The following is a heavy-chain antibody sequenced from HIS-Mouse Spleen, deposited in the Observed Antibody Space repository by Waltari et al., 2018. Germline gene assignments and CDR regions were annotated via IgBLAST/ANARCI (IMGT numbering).Heavy chain of an antibody. V-gene: IGHV4-34*01. CDR1: GGSFSGYY. CDR3: ARGKIYYYGSGSYEVPFDY. CDR2: INHSGRT. Sequence: QVQLQQWGAGLLKPSETLSLTCAVYGGSFSGYYWSWIRQPPGKGLEWMGEINHSGRTNYNPALKSRVTISVDTSKNQFSRKLSSVTAADTAVYYCARGKIYYYGSGSYEVPFDYWGQGTLVTVSS. D-gene: IGHD3-10*01. J-gene: IGHJ4*02.